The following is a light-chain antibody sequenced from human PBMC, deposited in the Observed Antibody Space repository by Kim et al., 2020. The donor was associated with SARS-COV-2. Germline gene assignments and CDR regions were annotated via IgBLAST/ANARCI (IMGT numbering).Light chain of an antibody. Sequence: GRKVIISCCASSSNIGNNYDSWSRQLPGTGPTVQINDNNKRPPGIPDRLSGSDSETSDTLGITGLQTGDEDDYYCGTWDSGVSDGVFGGGTQLTVL. CDR1: SSNIGNNY. V-gene: IGLV1-51*01. CDR3: GTWDSGVSDGV. J-gene: IGLJ7*01. CDR2: DNN.